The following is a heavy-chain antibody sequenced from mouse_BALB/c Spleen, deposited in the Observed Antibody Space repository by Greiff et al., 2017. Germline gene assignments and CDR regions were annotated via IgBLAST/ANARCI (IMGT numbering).Heavy chain of an antibody. Sequence: DVKLQESGPGLVKPSQSLSLTCSVTGYSITSGYYWNWIRQFPGNKLEWMGYISYDGSNNYNPSLKNRISITRDTSKNQFFLKLNSVTTEDTATYYCARDQLGLDYWGQGTTLTVSS. J-gene: IGHJ2*01. CDR3: ARDQLGLDY. CDR2: ISYDGSN. V-gene: IGHV3-6*02. CDR1: GYSITSGYY. D-gene: IGHD4-1*02.